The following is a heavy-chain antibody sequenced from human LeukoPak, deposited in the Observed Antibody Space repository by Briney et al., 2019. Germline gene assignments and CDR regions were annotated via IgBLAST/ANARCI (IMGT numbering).Heavy chain of an antibody. CDR1: SGSISNYY. J-gene: IGHJ4*02. CDR3: ASAYNSIWYYFDH. Sequence: SETLSLTCTVSSGSISNYYWSWIRQSPGKGLEWIGYIYYNGDTKYNPSLRSRVTISVDTSENQFSLKLNSVTAADTAVYFCASAYNSIWYYFDHWGPGTLVTVSS. V-gene: IGHV4-59*01. D-gene: IGHD2/OR15-2a*01. CDR2: IYYNGDT.